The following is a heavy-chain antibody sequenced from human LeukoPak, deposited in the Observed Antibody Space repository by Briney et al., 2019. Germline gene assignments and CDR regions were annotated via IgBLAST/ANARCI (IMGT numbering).Heavy chain of an antibody. CDR3: ASVFERGYDSSGRNLYYFDY. J-gene: IGHJ4*02. CDR2: IIPIFGTA. D-gene: IGHD3-22*01. V-gene: IGHV1-69*13. CDR1: GGTFSSYA. Sequence: SVKVSCKASGGTFSSYAISWVRQAPGQGLEWMGGIIPIFGTANYAQKFQGRVTITADESTSTAYMELSSLRSEDTAVYYCASVFERGYDSSGRNLYYFDYWGQGTLVTVSS.